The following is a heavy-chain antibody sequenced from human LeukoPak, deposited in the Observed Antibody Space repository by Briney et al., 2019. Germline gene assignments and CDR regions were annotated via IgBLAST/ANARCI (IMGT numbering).Heavy chain of an antibody. CDR1: GFTFSSYG. J-gene: IGHJ5*02. CDR2: ISGSGGGT. Sequence: GGSLRLSCAASGFTFSSYGMSWVRQAPGKGLEWVSAISGSGGGTYYADSVKGRFTISRDNSKNTLYLQMNSLRAEDTAVYYCARVRAGWFDPWGQGTLVTVSS. V-gene: IGHV3-23*01. CDR3: ARVRAGWFDP.